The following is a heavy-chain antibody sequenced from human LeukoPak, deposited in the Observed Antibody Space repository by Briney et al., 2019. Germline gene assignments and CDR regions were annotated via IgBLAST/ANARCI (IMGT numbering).Heavy chain of an antibody. CDR3: RSWDRSFWSGYRPFDY. CDR1: GYSLSSGYY. Sequence: SETLSLTCAVSGYSLSSGYYWGWIRQPPGKGGEGIGGIYHSRSTYYNPSLKSRVTIYVDTSKNQFSLKLSSVTAADTAVYYCRSWDRSFWSGYRPFDYWGQGTLVTVSS. J-gene: IGHJ4*02. V-gene: IGHV4-38-2*01. CDR2: IYHSRST. D-gene: IGHD3-3*01.